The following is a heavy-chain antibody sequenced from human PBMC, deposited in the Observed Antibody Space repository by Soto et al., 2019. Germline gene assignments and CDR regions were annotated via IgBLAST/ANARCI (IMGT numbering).Heavy chain of an antibody. D-gene: IGHD3-3*01. CDR3: ARAGLGFLEWLALGLFDP. V-gene: IGHV1-46*01. J-gene: IGHJ5*02. Sequence: ASVKVSCKASGYTFTSYYMHWVRQAPGQGLEWMGIINPSGGSTSYAQKFQGRVTISVDTSKNHFSLKLSSVTAADTAVYYCARAGLGFLEWLALGLFDPWGQGTLVTVSS. CDR1: GYTFTSYY. CDR2: INPSGGST.